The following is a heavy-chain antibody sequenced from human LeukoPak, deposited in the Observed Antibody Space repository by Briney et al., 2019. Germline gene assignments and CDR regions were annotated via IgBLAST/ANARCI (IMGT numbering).Heavy chain of an antibody. Sequence: PGGSLRLSCAASGFTFSSYAMNWVRQAPGKGLEWVSAISDSGGHTYYADSVKGRFTISRDNSKNTLYLQMNSLRADHTAVYYCAKGVRSRGSYPDYWGQGTLVTVSS. V-gene: IGHV3-23*01. D-gene: IGHD1-26*01. J-gene: IGHJ4*02. CDR2: ISDSGGHT. CDR3: AKGVRSRGSYPDY. CDR1: GFTFSSYA.